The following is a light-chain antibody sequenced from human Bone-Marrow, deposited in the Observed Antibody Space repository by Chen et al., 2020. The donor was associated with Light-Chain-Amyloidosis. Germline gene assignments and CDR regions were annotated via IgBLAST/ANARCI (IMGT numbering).Light chain of an antibody. Sequence: THPSSLAVGPARTAALACGGNNIGSTSVHWYQQTPGQAPLLVVYDDSDRPSGIPERLSGSNSGNTATLTISRVEAGDEADYYCQVWDRSSDRPVFGGGTKLTVL. J-gene: IGLJ3*02. CDR1: NIGSTS. V-gene: IGLV3-21*03. CDR2: DDS. CDR3: QVWDRSSDRPV.